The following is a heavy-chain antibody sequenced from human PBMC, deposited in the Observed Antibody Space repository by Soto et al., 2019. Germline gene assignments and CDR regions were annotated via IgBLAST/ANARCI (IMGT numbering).Heavy chain of an antibody. V-gene: IGHV3-30-3*01. CDR2: ISYDGSNK. D-gene: IGHD3-3*01. CDR3: ATGKRSTICGGDRYYYYGMDV. CDR1: GFTFSSYA. Sequence: QVQLVESGGGVVQPGRSLRLSCAASGFTFSSYAMHWVRQAPGKGLEWVAVISYDGSNKYYADSVKGRFTISRDNSKNTLDRQMNSLRAEDTAGYYCATGKRSTICGGDRYYYYGMDVWGQGTTGTVSS. J-gene: IGHJ6*02.